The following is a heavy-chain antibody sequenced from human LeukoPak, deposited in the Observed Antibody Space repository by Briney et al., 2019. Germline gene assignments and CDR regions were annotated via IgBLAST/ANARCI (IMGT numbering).Heavy chain of an antibody. CDR2: IYLSGST. CDR1: GGSISSSNR. D-gene: IGHD6-13*01. V-gene: IGHV4-4*02. J-gene: IGHJ4*02. CDR3: ARALGYSSSWNFDY. Sequence: SEALSLTCAVSGGSISSSNRWSWVRQPPGKGLEWIGEIYLSGSTNYNPSLKSRVTISVDKSKNHFSLKLSSVTAADTAVYYCARALGYSSSWNFDYWGRGTLVTVSS.